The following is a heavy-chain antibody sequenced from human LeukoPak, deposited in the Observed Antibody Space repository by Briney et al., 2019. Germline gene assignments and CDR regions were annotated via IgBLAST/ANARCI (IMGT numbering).Heavy chain of an antibody. CDR2: ISSSSSYI. J-gene: IGHJ4*02. D-gene: IGHD2-2*01. CDR1: GFTFSTYS. Sequence: GGSLRLSCAASGFTFSTYSMNWVRQAPGKGLEWVSSISSSSSYIYYADSVKGRLTISRDNAKDSLYLQMNSLRAEDTAVYYCARSYCSSISCRPHFDYWGQGTLVTVSS. V-gene: IGHV3-21*01. CDR3: ARSYCSSISCRPHFDY.